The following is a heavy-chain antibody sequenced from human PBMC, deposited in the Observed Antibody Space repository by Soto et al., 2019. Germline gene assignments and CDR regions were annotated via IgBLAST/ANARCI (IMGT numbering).Heavy chain of an antibody. V-gene: IGHV3-11*01. D-gene: IGHD1-26*01. CDR1: GFTLSDYY. Sequence: PGGSLRLSCAASGFTLSDYYMSWIRQAPGKGLEWVSYISISGSTIYYADSVKGRFTISRDNSKNTLYLQMNSLRAEDTSVYYCANLRWDSDNGFDPWGQGTLVTVSS. CDR2: ISISGSTI. J-gene: IGHJ5*02. CDR3: ANLRWDSDNGFDP.